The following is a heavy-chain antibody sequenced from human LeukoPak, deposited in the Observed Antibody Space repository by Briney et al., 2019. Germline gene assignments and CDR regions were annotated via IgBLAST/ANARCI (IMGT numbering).Heavy chain of an antibody. CDR3: ARAPYTSDTAMVLYFDY. V-gene: IGHV3-11*05. D-gene: IGHD5-18*01. Sequence: GGSLRLSCAASRLSFSDYYMSWIRQAPGKGLEWVSYISSSSSYTNYADSVKGRFTISRGNAKNSLYLQMNSLRAEDTAVYYCARAPYTSDTAMVLYFDYWGQGTLVTVSS. CDR1: RLSFSDYY. CDR2: ISSSSSYT. J-gene: IGHJ4*02.